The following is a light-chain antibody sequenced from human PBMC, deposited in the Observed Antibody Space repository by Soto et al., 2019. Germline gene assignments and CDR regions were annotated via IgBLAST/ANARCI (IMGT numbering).Light chain of an antibody. V-gene: IGKV1-6*01. CDR2: AAS. CDR3: LQDYNYPRT. J-gene: IGKJ1*01. CDR1: HGIRND. Sequence: AIQMTQTPSSLSASVGDRVTITCRASHGIRNDLGWYQQKPGKAPKLLIYAASSLQSGVPSRFSGSGSGTDFTLTISSLQAEDLATYYCLQDYNYPRTFGQGTKVDIK.